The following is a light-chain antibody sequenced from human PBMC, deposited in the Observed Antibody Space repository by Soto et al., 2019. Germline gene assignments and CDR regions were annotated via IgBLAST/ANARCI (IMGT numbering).Light chain of an antibody. Sequence: QSALTQPASVSGSPGQSITISCTGTSSDVGGLNYVSWYQHHPAKAPKVMIYEVNNRPSGVSHRFSGSKASNTASLTISGLQAEDEAHYYCSSYTTTSNWVFGGGTQLTVL. J-gene: IGLJ3*02. CDR3: SSYTTTSNWV. V-gene: IGLV2-14*01. CDR1: SSDVGGLNY. CDR2: EVN.